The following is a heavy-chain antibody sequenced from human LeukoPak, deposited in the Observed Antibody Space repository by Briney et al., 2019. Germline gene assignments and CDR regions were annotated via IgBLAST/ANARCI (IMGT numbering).Heavy chain of an antibody. V-gene: IGHV3-48*03. D-gene: IGHD5-24*01. CDR1: GFTFSNFE. CDR2: ISRSSGSSI. CDR3: AKQGYPNGWLQLVVDY. J-gene: IGHJ4*02. Sequence: GGSLRLSCAASGFTFSNFEMNWVRQAPGKGLEWVSYISRSSGSSIYYADSVKGRFTISRDNAKNSLYLQMNSLRAEDTAVYYCAKQGYPNGWLQLVVDYWGQGTLVTVSS.